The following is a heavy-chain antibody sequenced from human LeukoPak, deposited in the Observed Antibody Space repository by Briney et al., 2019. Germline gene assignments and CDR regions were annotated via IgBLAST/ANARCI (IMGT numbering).Heavy chain of an antibody. Sequence: RAGGPLRLSCGASGFIFGNYAMSWVRQAPGKGLEWVSGIGGNGGSTYYADSAKGRFTISRDNSKNTLYLLMDSLRADDTAVYYCARPASQFYYYHMDVWGQGTTVTVSS. CDR1: GFIFGNYA. CDR3: ARPASQFYYYHMDV. V-gene: IGHV3-23*01. D-gene: IGHD2-2*01. CDR2: IGGNGGST. J-gene: IGHJ6*02.